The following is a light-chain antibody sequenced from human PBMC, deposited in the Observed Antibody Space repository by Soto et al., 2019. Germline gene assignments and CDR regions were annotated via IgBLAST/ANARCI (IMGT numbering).Light chain of an antibody. CDR2: LAS. V-gene: IGKV2-28*01. CDR3: MQGLQRGS. J-gene: IGKJ4*01. CDR1: QSLLHRNEKNY. Sequence: VLTQSPLSLPVNPGAPASISCRSSQSLLHRNEKNYLDWYLQKPGQSQQILIYLASNRCTGVAERVGGSGSGTDFTLRISPVQAEDVGFYYCMQGLQRGSFVGVTKVEIK.